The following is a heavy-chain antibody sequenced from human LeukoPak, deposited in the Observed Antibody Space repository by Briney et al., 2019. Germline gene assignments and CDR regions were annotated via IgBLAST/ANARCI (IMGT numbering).Heavy chain of an antibody. J-gene: IGHJ4*02. CDR3: AKDRRRFDY. V-gene: IGHV3-23*01. Sequence: GGSLRLSCTVSGFTVSSNSMSWVRQAPGKGLEWVSAISGSGGSTYYADSVKGRFTISRDNSKNTLYLQMNSLRAEDTAVYYCAKDRRRFDYWGQGTLVTVSS. CDR1: GFTVSSNS. CDR2: ISGSGGST.